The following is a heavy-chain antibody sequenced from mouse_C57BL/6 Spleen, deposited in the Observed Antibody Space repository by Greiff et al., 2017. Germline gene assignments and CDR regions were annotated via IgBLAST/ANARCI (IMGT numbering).Heavy chain of an antibody. CDR1: GYAFSSSW. D-gene: IGHD3-2*02. V-gene: IGHV1-82*01. CDR3: ARGTAQATHFDY. J-gene: IGHJ2*01. CDR2: IYPGDGDT. Sequence: QVQLQQSGPELVKPGASVKISCKASGYAFSSSWMNWVKQRPGKGLEWIGRIYPGDGDTNYNGKFKGKATLTADKSSSTAYMQLSSLTSEDAAVYVCARGTAQATHFDYWGQGTTLTVSS.